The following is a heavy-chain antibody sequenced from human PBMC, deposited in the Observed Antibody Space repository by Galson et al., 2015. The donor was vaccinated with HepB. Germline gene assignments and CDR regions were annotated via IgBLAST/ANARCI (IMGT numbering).Heavy chain of an antibody. CDR3: ATGAGRQVNWFDP. Sequence: SVKVSCKGSGDTFDSSSINWLRQAPGQGLQWMGRIVPIFGTPTYAQNFQDRDTITADDSTKTVYMELTSLRSDDTAVYYCATGAGRQVNWFDPWGQGTPVIVSS. CDR2: IVPIFGTP. V-gene: IGHV1-69*13. CDR1: GDTFDSSS. J-gene: IGHJ5*02. D-gene: IGHD6-19*01.